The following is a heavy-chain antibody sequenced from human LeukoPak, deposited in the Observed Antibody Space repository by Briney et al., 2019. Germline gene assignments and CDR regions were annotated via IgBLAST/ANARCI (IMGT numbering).Heavy chain of an antibody. V-gene: IGHV3-23*01. D-gene: IGHD6-19*01. CDR3: AKDPSGWYPESVDY. CDR2: ISGSGGST. CDR1: GITFSSYA. J-gene: IGHJ4*02. Sequence: GGSLRLSCAASGITFSSYAMSWVRQAPGKGLEWVSAISGSGGSTYYADSVKGRFTISRDNSKNTLYLQMNSLRAEDTAVYYCAKDPSGWYPESVDYWGPGTLVTVSS.